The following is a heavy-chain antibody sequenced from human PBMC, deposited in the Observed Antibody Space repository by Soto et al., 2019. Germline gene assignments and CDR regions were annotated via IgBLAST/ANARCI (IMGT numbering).Heavy chain of an antibody. CDR2: VSPKSGGT. CDR3: AREISGGGTLNWFDP. Sequence: QVQLVQSAAEVKKPGASVKVSCKASGYNFSDYYIHWVRQAPGQGLEWLGWVSPKSGGTNYAQNFKGRVTMTRDTSSNTVYMDLSGLKSDDTAVFYCAREISGGGTLNWFDPWGQGTLVTVSS. CDR1: GYNFSDYY. D-gene: IGHD2-8*02. J-gene: IGHJ5*02. V-gene: IGHV1-2*02.